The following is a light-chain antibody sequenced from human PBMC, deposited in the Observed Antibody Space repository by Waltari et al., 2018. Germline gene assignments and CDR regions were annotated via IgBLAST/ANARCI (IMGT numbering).Light chain of an antibody. CDR3: QQYYSTRYT. CDR2: AAS. CDR1: QGISNS. J-gene: IGKJ2*01. V-gene: IGKV1-NL1*01. Sequence: DIQMTQSPSSLSASLGDRVTITCRARQGISNSLAWYQHKPGKAPHLLLYAASRLETGVPGRCSGSGCGTDFTLISSSLQPEDLGTYYCQQYYSTRYTFGQGTKLEIK.